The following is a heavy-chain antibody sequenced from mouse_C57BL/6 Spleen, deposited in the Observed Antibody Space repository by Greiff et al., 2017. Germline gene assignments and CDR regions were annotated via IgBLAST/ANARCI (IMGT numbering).Heavy chain of an antibody. D-gene: IGHD1-1*01. CDR1: GFSLTSDG. CDR3: ASYYYGSSSWFAY. V-gene: IGHV2-6*01. CDR2: IWGVGST. Sequence: QVQLKESGPGLVAPSQSLSITCTVSGFSLTSDGVDWVRQSPGKGLEWLGVIWGVGSTNYNSAHNSRLSISKDNSKSHVFLKMNSLQTDDTAMYYCASYYYGSSSWFAYWGQGTLVTVSA. J-gene: IGHJ3*01.